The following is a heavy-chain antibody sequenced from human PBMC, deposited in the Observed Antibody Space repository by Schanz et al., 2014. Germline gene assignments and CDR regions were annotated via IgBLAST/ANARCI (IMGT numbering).Heavy chain of an antibody. CDR2: IWYDGDNK. CDR1: GFTFSSYG. D-gene: IGHD4-17*01. CDR3: AKDRHKSYGGKPQAFDI. Sequence: QVQLVESGGGVVQPGRSLRLSCAASGFTFSSYGMHWVRQAPGKGLEWVAVIWYDGDNKFYADSVKGRFIIFRDNYKNTLELQINSLRDEDTALYYCAKDRHKSYGGKPQAFDIWGQGTMVTVSS. J-gene: IGHJ3*02. V-gene: IGHV3-33*06.